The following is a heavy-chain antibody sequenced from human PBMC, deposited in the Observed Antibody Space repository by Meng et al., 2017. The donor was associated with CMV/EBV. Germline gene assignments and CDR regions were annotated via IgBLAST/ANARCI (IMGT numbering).Heavy chain of an antibody. CDR1: GFTFSSYG. J-gene: IGHJ3*02. D-gene: IGHD2-21*01. Sequence: GESLKISCAASGFTFSSYGMHWVRQAPGKGLEWVAVIWYDGSNKYYADSVKGRFTISRDNSKNTLCLQMNSLRAEDTAVYYCAKVGHIVDTFDIWGQGTMVTVSS. CDR2: IWYDGSNK. V-gene: IGHV3-33*06. CDR3: AKVGHIVDTFDI.